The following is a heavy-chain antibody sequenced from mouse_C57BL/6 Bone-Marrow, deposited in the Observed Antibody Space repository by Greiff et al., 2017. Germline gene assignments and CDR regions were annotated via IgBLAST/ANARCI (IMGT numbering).Heavy chain of an antibody. D-gene: IGHD1-1*01. V-gene: IGHV5-9*01. CDR1: GFTFSSYT. CDR3: ARHGFITTVVDFDY. CDR2: ISGAGGNT. J-gene: IGHJ2*01. Sequence: EVQLLQSGGGLVKPGASLKLSCAASGFTFSSYTMPWVRQTPEQRLEWVATISGAGGNTYYPDSVKGRFTISRDKAKNTLYLQMSSLRSEDTALYYGARHGFITTVVDFDYWGQGTTLTVSS.